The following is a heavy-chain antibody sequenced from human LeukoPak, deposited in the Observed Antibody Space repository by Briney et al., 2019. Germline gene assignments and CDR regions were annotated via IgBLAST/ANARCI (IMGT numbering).Heavy chain of an antibody. Sequence: PGGSLRLSCAASGFIFSNYGMQWVRQAPGKGLEWVAFIRSDGSNKYYGDSVKGRFTISRDNSKNTLYLLMNSPRAEDTAVYYCARAGGGYDYVWGSYRYTDQDAFDIWGQGTMVTVSS. J-gene: IGHJ3*02. CDR2: IRSDGSNK. D-gene: IGHD3-16*02. V-gene: IGHV3-30*02. CDR3: ARAGGGYDYVWGSYRYTDQDAFDI. CDR1: GFIFSNYG.